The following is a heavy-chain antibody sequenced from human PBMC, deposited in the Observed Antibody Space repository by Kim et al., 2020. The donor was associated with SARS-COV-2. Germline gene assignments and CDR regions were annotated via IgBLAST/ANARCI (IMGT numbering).Heavy chain of an antibody. CDR3: ASSPPLCGDYYDSSGYCTSLNY. V-gene: IGHV4-39*07. CDR2: IYYSGST. D-gene: IGHD3-22*01. Sequence: SETLSLTCTVSGGSISSSSYYWGWIRQPPGKGLEWIGSIYYSGSTYYNPSLKSRVTISVDTSKNQFSLKLSSVTAADTAVYYCASSPPLCGDYYDSSGYCTSLNYWGQGTLVTVSS. CDR1: GGSISSSSYY. J-gene: IGHJ4*02.